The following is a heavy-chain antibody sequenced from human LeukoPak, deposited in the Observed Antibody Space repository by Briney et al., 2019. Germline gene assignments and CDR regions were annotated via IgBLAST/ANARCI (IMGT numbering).Heavy chain of an antibody. CDR3: ARDIGSSYNWFDP. D-gene: IGHD1-26*01. Sequence: GSSVKVSCKASGGTFSSYAISWVRQAPGQGLEWMGRIIPIFGTANYAQKFQGRVTITTDESTSTAYMELSSLRSEDTAAYYCARDIGSSYNWFDPWGQGTLVTVSS. CDR2: IIPIFGTA. CDR1: GGTFSSYA. J-gene: IGHJ5*02. V-gene: IGHV1-69*05.